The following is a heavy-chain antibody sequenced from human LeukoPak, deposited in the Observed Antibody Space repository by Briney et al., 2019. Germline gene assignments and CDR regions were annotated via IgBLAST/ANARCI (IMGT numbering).Heavy chain of an antibody. Sequence: GGSLRLSCAASGFTFSNAWMSWVRQAPGKGLEWVGLIKSKSNGGTTDYAAPVKGRFTISRDDSKNTLYLQMNSLKTEDTAVYYCSTDPPGSRGGDCYPDYWGHGARVTVSS. CDR2: IKSKSNGGTT. J-gene: IGHJ4*01. CDR3: STDPPGSRGGDCYPDY. V-gene: IGHV3-15*01. CDR1: GFTFSNAW. D-gene: IGHD2-21*02.